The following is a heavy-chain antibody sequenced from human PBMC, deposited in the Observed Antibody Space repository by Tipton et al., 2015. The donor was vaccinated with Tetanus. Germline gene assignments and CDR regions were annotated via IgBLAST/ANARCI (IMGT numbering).Heavy chain of an antibody. CDR2: IKEDGSEM. CDR1: GYNFRNNG. D-gene: IGHD2/OR15-2a*01. V-gene: IGHV3-7*01. J-gene: IGHJ4*02. CDR3: ARLRVYCSTACYSREDY. Sequence: SLRLSCVASGYNFRNNGMHWVRQAPGKGLEWVANIKEDGSEMYYADSVKGRFTISRDNARNSLSVHMNSLTAEDTAVYYCARLRVYCSTACYSREDYWGQGTLVTVSS.